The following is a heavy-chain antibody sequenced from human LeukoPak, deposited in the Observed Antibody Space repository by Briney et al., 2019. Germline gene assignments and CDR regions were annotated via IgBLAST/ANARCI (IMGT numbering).Heavy chain of an antibody. D-gene: IGHD3-22*01. V-gene: IGHV3-23*01. CDR1: GFTFSTYA. Sequence: TGGSLRLSCAASGFTFSTYAMSWVRQAPGKGLEWVSSISASGGSTYYADSVKGRFTISRDNSKNTLYLQMNSLRAEDTAVYYCAKDTPRFSLPQMRSGSYWGQGTLVTVSS. J-gene: IGHJ4*02. CDR3: AKDTPRFSLPQMRSGSY. CDR2: ISASGGST.